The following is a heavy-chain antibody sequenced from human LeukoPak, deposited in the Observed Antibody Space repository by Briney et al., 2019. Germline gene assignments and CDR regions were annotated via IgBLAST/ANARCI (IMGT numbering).Heavy chain of an antibody. V-gene: IGHV3-9*01. CDR3: ARLFYGGNPNGGFDY. CDR2: ISWNSGSI. CDR1: GFTFDDYA. Sequence: GGSLRLSCAASGFTFDDYAMHWVRQAPGKGLEWVSGISWNSGSIGYADSVKGRFTISRDNAKNSLYLQMNSLRAEDTAVYYCARLFYGGNPNGGFDYWGQGTLVTVSS. D-gene: IGHD4/OR15-4a*01. J-gene: IGHJ4*02.